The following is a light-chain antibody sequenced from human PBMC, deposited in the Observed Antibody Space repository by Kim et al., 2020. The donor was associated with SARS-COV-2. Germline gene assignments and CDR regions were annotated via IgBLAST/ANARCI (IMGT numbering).Light chain of an antibody. CDR2: GAS. J-gene: IGKJ2*01. V-gene: IGKV3-15*01. CDR3: QQYNNWPPST. Sequence: VAPGETAPLSCRASQSVSSNLAWYQQKPGQAPRLLIYGASTRATGIPARFSGSGSGTEFTLTISSLQSEDFAVYYCQQYNNWPPSTFGQGTKLEI. CDR1: QSVSSN.